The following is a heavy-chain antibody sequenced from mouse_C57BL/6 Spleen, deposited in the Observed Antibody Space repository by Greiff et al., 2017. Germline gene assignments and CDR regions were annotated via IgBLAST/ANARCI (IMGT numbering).Heavy chain of an antibody. D-gene: IGHD4-1*01. CDR1: GFTFSDYY. CDR3: ARVELNWSFDY. CDR2: INYDGSST. J-gene: IGHJ2*01. Sequence: EVMLVESEGGLVQPGSSMKLSCTASGFTFSDYYMAWVRQVPEKGLEWVANINYDGSSTYYLDSLKSRFIISRDNAKNILYLQMSSLKSEDTATYYCARVELNWSFDYWGQGTTLTVSS. V-gene: IGHV5-16*01.